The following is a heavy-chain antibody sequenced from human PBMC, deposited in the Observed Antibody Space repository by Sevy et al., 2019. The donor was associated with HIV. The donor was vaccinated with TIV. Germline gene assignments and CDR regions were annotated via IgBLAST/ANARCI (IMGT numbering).Heavy chain of an antibody. V-gene: IGHV3-15*01. CDR2: IKSKTDGGPT. J-gene: IGHJ4*02. CDR1: GFTLSDAW. CDR3: AADVYAFTDYTPPYLFDQ. Sequence: GGSLRLSCAASGFTLSDAWMSWVRQAPGKGLEWVGRIKSKTDGGPTDYAAPVKGRFTISRDESKNTLYLQMNSLKTDGTAAYYCAADVYAFTDYTPPYLFDQWGQGTLVTVSS. D-gene: IGHD2-2*01.